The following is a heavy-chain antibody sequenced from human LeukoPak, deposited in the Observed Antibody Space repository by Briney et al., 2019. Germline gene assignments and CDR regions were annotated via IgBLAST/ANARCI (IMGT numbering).Heavy chain of an antibody. V-gene: IGHV3-23*01. CDR2: ISGSGVST. J-gene: IGHJ4*02. CDR3: AKDVSGGN. Sequence: GGSLTLSCAASGFTFRSYAMSWARQAPGKGLEWVSGISGSGVSTDYADSVKGQFTISRDNSKNTLYLQMNNLKAEDTAVYYCAKDVSGGNWGQGTLVTVSS. CDR1: GFTFRSYA. D-gene: IGHD1-14*01.